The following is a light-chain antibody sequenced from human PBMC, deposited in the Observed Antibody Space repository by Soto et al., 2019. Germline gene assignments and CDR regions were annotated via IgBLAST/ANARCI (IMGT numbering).Light chain of an antibody. CDR1: SSNIGAGYD. CDR3: QSYDNSLSGYV. Sequence: QSVLTQPPSVSGAPGQRVTISCTGSSSNIGAGYDVHWYQQIPGTAPRVLIYVNNNRPSGVPDRFSGSKSDTSASLAITGLQAEDEADYYCQSYDNSLSGYVFGTGTRSPS. J-gene: IGLJ1*01. V-gene: IGLV1-40*01. CDR2: VNN.